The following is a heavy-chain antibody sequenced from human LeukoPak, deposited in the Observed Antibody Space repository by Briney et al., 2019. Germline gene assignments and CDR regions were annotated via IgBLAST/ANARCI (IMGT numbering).Heavy chain of an antibody. V-gene: IGHV1-46*01. CDR3: ARGSPSSPEADY. J-gene: IGHJ4*02. D-gene: IGHD6-13*01. Sequence: ASVKVSCKASGYTFTSYYMHWVRQAPGQGLEWMGIINPSGGSTSYAQKFQGRVTMTRNTSISTAYMELSSLRSEDMAVYYCARGSPSSPEADYWGRGTLVTVSS. CDR2: INPSGGST. CDR1: GYTFTSYY.